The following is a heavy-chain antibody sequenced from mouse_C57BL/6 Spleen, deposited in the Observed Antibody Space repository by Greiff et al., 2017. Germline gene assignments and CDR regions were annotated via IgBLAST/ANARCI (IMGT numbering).Heavy chain of an antibody. V-gene: IGHV1-81*01. CDR3: ARGSTMVTTDAMDY. J-gene: IGHJ4*01. CDR2: IYPRSGNT. Sequence: VQLVESGAELARPGASVKLSCKASGYTFTSYGISWVKQRTGQGLEWIGEIYPRSGNTYYNEKFKGKATLTADKSSSTAYMELRSLTSEDSAVYFCARGSTMVTTDAMDYWGQGTSGTVSS. D-gene: IGHD2-2*01. CDR1: GYTFTSYG.